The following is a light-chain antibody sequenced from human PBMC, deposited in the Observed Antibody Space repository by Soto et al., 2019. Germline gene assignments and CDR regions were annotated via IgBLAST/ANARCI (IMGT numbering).Light chain of an antibody. CDR2: EVS. Sequence: QSALTQPRSVSGSPGQSVTISCTGTSSDVGGYNYVSWYQQHPGKAPKLMIYEVSKRPSGVPDRFSGSKSGNTASLTISGLQDEDEADYYCCSSAGSDYVFGAGTKLTVL. CDR3: CSSAGSDYV. CDR1: SSDVGGYNY. J-gene: IGLJ1*01. V-gene: IGLV2-11*01.